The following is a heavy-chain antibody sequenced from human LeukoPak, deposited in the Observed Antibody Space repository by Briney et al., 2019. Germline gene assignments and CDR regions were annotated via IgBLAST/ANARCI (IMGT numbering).Heavy chain of an antibody. J-gene: IGHJ4*02. CDR2: ISTNTGNP. V-gene: IGHV7-4-1*02. D-gene: IGHD3-22*01. CDR1: GYTFTSYA. Sequence: ASVEVSCKASGYTFTSYAMNWVRQAPGQGLEWMGWISTNTGNPTYAQGFTGRFVFSLDTSVSTAYLQISSLKAEDTAVYYCARDQDYYDSSGSLFYWGQGTLVTVSS. CDR3: ARDQDYYDSSGSLFY.